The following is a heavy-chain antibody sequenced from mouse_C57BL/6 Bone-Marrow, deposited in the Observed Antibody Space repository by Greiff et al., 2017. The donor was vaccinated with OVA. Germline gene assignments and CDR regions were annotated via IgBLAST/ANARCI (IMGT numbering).Heavy chain of an antibody. CDR2: ISSGGDYI. CDR1: GFTFSSYA. D-gene: IGHD2-5*01. J-gene: IGHJ1*03. CDR3: TRDPRYSNLWYFDV. Sequence: EVQGVESGEGLVKPGGSLKLSCAASGFTFSSYAMSWVRQTPEKRLEWVAYISSGGDYIYYADTVKGRFTISRDNARNTLYLQMSSLKSEDTAMYYCTRDPRYSNLWYFDVWGTGTTVTVSS. V-gene: IGHV5-9-1*02.